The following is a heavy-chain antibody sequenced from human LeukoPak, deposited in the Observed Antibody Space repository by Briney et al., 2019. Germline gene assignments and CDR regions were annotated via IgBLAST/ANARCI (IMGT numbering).Heavy chain of an antibody. J-gene: IGHJ4*02. Sequence: GGSLRLSCAASGFTVSSNYMSWVRQAPGKGLEWVSVIYSGGSTYYADSVKGRLTISRDNSKNTLYLQMNSLRAEDTAVYYCAREYCSGGSCYTDYWGQGTLVTASS. V-gene: IGHV3-66*01. CDR3: AREYCSGGSCYTDY. CDR2: IYSGGST. D-gene: IGHD2-15*01. CDR1: GFTVSSNY.